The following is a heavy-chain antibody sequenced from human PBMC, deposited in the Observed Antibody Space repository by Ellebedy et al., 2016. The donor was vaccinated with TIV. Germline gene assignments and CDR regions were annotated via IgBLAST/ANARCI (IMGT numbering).Heavy chain of an antibody. D-gene: IGHD4-17*01. V-gene: IGHV3-7*01. CDR3: ARRGSYGDYAVQINSWFDT. J-gene: IGHJ5*02. Sequence: PGGSLRLSCAASGFSFRSYWMSWVRQAPGKGLEWVANIYQDGGVQYYVDSVTGRFTISRDNADNSLFLQMNSLRAEDTAVYYCARRGSYGDYAVQINSWFDTWGRGTLVAVSS. CDR1: GFSFRSYW. CDR2: IYQDGGVQ.